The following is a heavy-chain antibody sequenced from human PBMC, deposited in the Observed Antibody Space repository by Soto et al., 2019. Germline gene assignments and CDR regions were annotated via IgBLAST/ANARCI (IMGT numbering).Heavy chain of an antibody. CDR1: GFSFRDYD. CDR2: LGAARDP. J-gene: IGHJ6*02. CDR3: ARAYLGRLPRRADYYYAMDV. D-gene: IGHD1-26*01. V-gene: IGHV3-13*05. Sequence: EVQLVESGGGSVQPGESLRLSCAASGFSFRDYDMHWVRQRKGKGLEWVSALGAARDPYYVGSVKGRFSVSRDNAQNSLFIEMNKLRFDDTAVYFCARAYLGRLPRRADYYYAMDVWGRGTTVAVSS.